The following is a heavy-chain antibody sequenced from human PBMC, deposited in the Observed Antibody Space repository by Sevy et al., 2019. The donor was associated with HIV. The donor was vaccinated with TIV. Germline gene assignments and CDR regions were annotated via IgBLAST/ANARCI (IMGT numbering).Heavy chain of an antibody. D-gene: IGHD1-26*01. J-gene: IGHJ3*02. CDR2: ISSSSSYI. CDR3: ASSVLDSGSRASAFDI. V-gene: IGHV3-21*01. CDR1: GFTFSSYS. Sequence: GGSLRLSCAASGFTFSSYSMNWVRQAPGKGLEWVSSISSSSSYIYYADSVKGRFTISRDNAKNPLYLQMNSLRAEDTAVYYCASSVLDSGSRASAFDIWGQGTMVTVSS.